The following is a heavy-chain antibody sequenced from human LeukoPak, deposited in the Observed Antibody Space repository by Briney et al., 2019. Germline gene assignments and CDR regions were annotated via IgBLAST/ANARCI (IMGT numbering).Heavy chain of an antibody. CDR3: AKDLPGIAVAGPKFGALDY. V-gene: IGHV3-30*02. Sequence: SGGSLRLSGAASGFTYSSYGMHWVRQAPGKGLEWVAFIRYDGRNKYYADSVKGRFTISRDNSKNTLYLQMNSLRAEDTAVYYCAKDLPGIAVAGPKFGALDYWGQGTLVTVSS. CDR2: IRYDGRNK. D-gene: IGHD6-19*01. J-gene: IGHJ4*02. CDR1: GFTYSSYG.